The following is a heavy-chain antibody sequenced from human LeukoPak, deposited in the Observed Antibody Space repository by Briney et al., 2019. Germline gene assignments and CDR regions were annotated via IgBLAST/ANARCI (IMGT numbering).Heavy chain of an antibody. D-gene: IGHD6-19*01. CDR2: ISSIGSTI. Sequence: GGSLRLSCAASEFTFSSYEMNWVRQAPGKGRGWVSYISSIGSTIYNADSVKGRFTISRDNAKNSLYLQMNSLRAEETAVYYCAREDIAVASIWFYAGEQGTLVTVSS. V-gene: IGHV3-48*03. CDR3: AREDIAVASIWFYA. CDR1: EFTFSSYE. J-gene: IGHJ5*02.